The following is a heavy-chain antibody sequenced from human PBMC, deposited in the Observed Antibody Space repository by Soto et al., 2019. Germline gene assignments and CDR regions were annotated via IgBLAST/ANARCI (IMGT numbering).Heavy chain of an antibody. D-gene: IGHD2-2*01. Sequence: QVRLVESGGGVVQPGGSLRLSCAASGFTFITYGMHWVRQAPGKGLEWVAVISYDGSEKYYLDSVKGRFTISRDNSKNTLYLQMSSLRAEDTAVYYCTKSPGYCSSSSCYGDYYYGMDVLGQGTTVTVSS. CDR3: TKSPGYCSSSSCYGDYYYGMDV. V-gene: IGHV3-30*18. CDR1: GFTFITYG. CDR2: ISYDGSEK. J-gene: IGHJ6*02.